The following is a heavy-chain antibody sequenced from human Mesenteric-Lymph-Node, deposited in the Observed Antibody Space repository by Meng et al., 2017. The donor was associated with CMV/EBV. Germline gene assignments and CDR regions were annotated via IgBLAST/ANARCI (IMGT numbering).Heavy chain of an antibody. CDR1: GGSISSGGYY. J-gene: IGHJ5*02. CDR2: IYYSGST. CDR3: ARGGGLGPDWFDP. D-gene: IGHD6-25*01. V-gene: IGHV4-31*02. Sequence: TVSGGSISSGGYYWSWIRQHPGEGLEWIGYIYYSGSTYYNPSLKSRVTISVDTPKNHFSLKLSSVTAADTAMYYCARGGGLGPDWFDPWGQGTLVTVSS.